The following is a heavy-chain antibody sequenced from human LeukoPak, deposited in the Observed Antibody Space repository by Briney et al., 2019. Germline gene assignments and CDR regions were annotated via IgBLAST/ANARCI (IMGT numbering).Heavy chain of an antibody. J-gene: IGHJ4*02. CDR2: INHSGST. D-gene: IGHD3-3*01. Sequence: SETLSLTCAVYGGSFSGYYWSWIRQPPGKGLEWIGEINHSGSTNYDPSLKSRVTISVDTSKNQFSLKLSSVTAADTAVYYCATRRSFWSGYYYLDYWGQGTLVTVSS. CDR1: GGSFSGYY. CDR3: ATRRSFWSGYYYLDY. V-gene: IGHV4-34*01.